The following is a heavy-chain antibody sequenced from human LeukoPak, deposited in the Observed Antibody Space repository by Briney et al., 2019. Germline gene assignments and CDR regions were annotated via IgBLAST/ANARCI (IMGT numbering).Heavy chain of an antibody. CDR3: ARPGNTGTDYFQF. Sequence: GQSLKISCKGSGYSFTNYWIGWVRQMPGKGLEWVGFIYPGDSDTRYSPSFQGQVTISADKSITTAYLRWSSLKASDTAIYYCARPGNTGTDYFQFWGQGTLVTVSS. CDR1: GYSFTNYW. CDR2: IYPGDSDT. D-gene: IGHD1-7*01. J-gene: IGHJ4*02. V-gene: IGHV5-51*01.